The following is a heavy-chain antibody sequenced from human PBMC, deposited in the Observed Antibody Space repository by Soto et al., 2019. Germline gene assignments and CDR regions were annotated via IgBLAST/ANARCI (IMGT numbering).Heavy chain of an antibody. J-gene: IGHJ3*02. CDR3: ARDRGWGDFDAFDI. CDR1: GFTFSSYA. Sequence: PGGSLRLSCAASGFTFSSYAMHWVRQAPGKGLEWVAVISYDGSNKYYADSVKGRFTISRDNSKNTLYLQMNSLRAEDTAVYYCARDRGWGDFDAFDIWGQGTMVTVSS. V-gene: IGHV3-30-3*01. D-gene: IGHD2-21*02. CDR2: ISYDGSNK.